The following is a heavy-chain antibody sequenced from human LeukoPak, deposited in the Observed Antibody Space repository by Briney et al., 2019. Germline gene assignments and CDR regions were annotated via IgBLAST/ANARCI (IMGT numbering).Heavy chain of an antibody. J-gene: IGHJ6*03. CDR1: GLTFSTYW. D-gene: IGHD4-17*01. V-gene: IGHV3-7*01. CDR3: ARGYGDYYYYYMDV. Sequence: GGSLTLSYAASGLTFSTYWMSWARQARGKGLEWVANIKQDGRQKYSVDYVKGRFNIPRDNAKNSLYLQMNSLRAEDTAVYYCARGYGDYYYYYMDVWGKGTTVTISS. CDR2: IKQDGRQK.